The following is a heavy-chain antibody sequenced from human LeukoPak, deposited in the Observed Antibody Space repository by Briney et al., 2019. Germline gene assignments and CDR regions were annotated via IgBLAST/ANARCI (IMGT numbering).Heavy chain of an antibody. Sequence: GGSLRLSCAASGFTFDDYGMSWVRQAPGKGLEWVSVIYSGDNTYYVESVKGRFTISRDNSKNTLFLQMNRLRAEDTAVYYCAGRRVLDASFDYWGQGTLVTVSS. J-gene: IGHJ4*02. D-gene: IGHD3-16*01. V-gene: IGHV3-66*02. CDR1: GFTFDDYG. CDR2: IYSGDNT. CDR3: AGRRVLDASFDY.